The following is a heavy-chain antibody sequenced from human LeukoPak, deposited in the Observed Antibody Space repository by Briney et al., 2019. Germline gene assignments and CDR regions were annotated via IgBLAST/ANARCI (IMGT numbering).Heavy chain of an antibody. CDR2: INHSGST. J-gene: IGHJ3*02. Sequence: PGGSLRLSCAASGFTFSSYWMSWIRQPPGKGLEWIGEINHSGSTNYNPSLKSRVTISVDTSKNQFSLKLSSVTAADTAVYYCARRLITMVRGVIRPYAFDIWGQGTMVTVSS. D-gene: IGHD3-10*01. CDR3: ARRLITMVRGVIRPYAFDI. CDR1: GFTFSSYW. V-gene: IGHV4-34*01.